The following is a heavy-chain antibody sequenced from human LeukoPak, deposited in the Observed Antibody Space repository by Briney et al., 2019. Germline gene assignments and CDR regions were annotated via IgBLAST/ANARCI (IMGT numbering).Heavy chain of an antibody. CDR3: ATDFNWAWNY. J-gene: IGHJ4*02. D-gene: IGHD7-27*01. V-gene: IGHV3-30*02. Sequence: GGSLRLSCVVSGFRLSTYGMHWVRQAPGKGVEWVSFIRNVGNDKYYAQSVKGRFTISRDDSKNTQYLQMNSLRGEDTAVYYCATDFNWAWNYWGQGTLVTVSS. CDR2: IRNVGNDK. CDR1: GFRLSTYG.